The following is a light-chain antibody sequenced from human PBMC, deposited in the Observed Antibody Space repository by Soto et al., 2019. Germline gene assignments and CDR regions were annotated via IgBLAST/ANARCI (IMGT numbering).Light chain of an antibody. CDR1: QSVSSNY. V-gene: IGKV3-20*01. CDR2: GTS. J-gene: IGKJ1*01. Sequence: EIVLTQSPGTLSLSPRERATLSGRASQSVSSNYLAWYQQKPGQAHRLLIYGTSSRATGIPDRFTGGGSGTDFTLTISRLEPEDFAVFYGQQYGSSPTWTFGQGTKVDIK. CDR3: QQYGSSPTWT.